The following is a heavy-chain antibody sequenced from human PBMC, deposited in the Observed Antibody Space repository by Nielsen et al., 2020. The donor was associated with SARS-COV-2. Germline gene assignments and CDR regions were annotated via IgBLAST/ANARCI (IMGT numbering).Heavy chain of an antibody. J-gene: IGHJ5*02. CDR2: ISGDGGST. V-gene: IGHV3-43*02. CDR1: GFTFDDYA. CDR3: ARDWGHLEGWCWFDP. D-gene: IGHD2-8*02. Sequence: GGSLRLSCAASGFTFDDYAMHWVRQAPGKGLEWVSLISGDGGSTYYADSVKGRFTISRDNAKNSLYLQMNSLRAEDTAVYYCARDWGHLEGWCWFDPWGQGTLVTVSS.